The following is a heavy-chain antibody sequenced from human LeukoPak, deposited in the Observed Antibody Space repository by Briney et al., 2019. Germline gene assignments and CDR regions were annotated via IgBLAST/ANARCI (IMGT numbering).Heavy chain of an antibody. CDR1: GFTFGSYA. CDR3: AKCQFSPYYYYGMDV. Sequence: GGSLRLSCAASGFTFGSYAMSWVRQAPGKGLEWVSTISGSGGSTYYADSVKGRFTISRDNSKSTLYLQMDSLRAEDTAIYYCAKCQFSPYYYYGMDVWGQGTTVTVSS. CDR2: ISGSGGST. V-gene: IGHV3-23*01. J-gene: IGHJ6*02. D-gene: IGHD3-3*01.